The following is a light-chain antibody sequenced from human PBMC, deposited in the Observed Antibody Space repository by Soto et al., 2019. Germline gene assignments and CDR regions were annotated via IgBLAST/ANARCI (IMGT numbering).Light chain of an antibody. Sequence: QSVLTQPPSASGSPGQSATISCTGAASDIGAYNFVSWYQQYPGKAPKLMIYEVYKRPSGVSDRFSGSKSGNTASLTVSGLQPEDEADYYCTSFAGSAKLIFGGGTKLTVL. CDR2: EVY. CDR1: ASDIGAYNF. V-gene: IGLV2-8*01. J-gene: IGLJ2*01. CDR3: TSFAGSAKLI.